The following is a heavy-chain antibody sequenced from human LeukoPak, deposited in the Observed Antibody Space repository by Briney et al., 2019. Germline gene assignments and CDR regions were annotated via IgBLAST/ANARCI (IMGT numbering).Heavy chain of an antibody. D-gene: IGHD6-13*01. Sequence: PSETLSLTCTVSGGSITTYYWNWLREPPGKGLEWVGYISNSGIITYNPSLKSRVTISVDTSKSQFSLKLNSVTAADTAVYFCARSGGYSSSWSLWGQGTLVTVSS. V-gene: IGHV4-59*01. CDR1: GGSITTYY. CDR3: ARSGGYSSSWSL. CDR2: ISNSGII. J-gene: IGHJ4*02.